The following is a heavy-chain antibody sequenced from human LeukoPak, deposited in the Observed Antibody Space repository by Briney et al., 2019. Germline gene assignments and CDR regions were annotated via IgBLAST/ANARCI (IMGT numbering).Heavy chain of an antibody. Sequence: GGSLRLSCAASGFTFRSYWMHWVRLPPGKGLVWVSRIKSDGSSTSYADFVKGRFTISRDNSKNTLYLQMNSLRAEDTAVYYCAKDARITMIVVVRRARPYYFDYWGQGTLVTVSS. CDR3: AKDARITMIVVVRRARPYYFDY. V-gene: IGHV3-74*01. J-gene: IGHJ4*02. CDR1: GFTFRSYW. CDR2: IKSDGSST. D-gene: IGHD3-22*01.